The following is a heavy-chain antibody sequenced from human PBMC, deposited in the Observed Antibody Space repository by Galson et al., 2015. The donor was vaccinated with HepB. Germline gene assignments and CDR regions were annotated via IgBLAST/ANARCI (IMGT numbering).Heavy chain of an antibody. CDR3: ARDSWPDYGSGNFAHHLGY. CDR1: GGTFSSYT. Sequence: SVKASCKASGGTFSSYTISWVRQAPGQGLEWMGRIIPILGIANYAQKFQGRVTITADKSTSTAYMELSSLRSEDTAVYYCARDSWPDYGSGNFAHHLGYWGQGTLVTVSS. J-gene: IGHJ4*02. CDR2: IIPILGIA. V-gene: IGHV1-69*04. D-gene: IGHD3-10*01.